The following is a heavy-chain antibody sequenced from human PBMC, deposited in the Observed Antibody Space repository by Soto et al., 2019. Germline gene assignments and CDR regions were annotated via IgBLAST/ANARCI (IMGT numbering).Heavy chain of an antibody. CDR3: AGEEGLDYSNYYYGMDV. V-gene: IGHV1-69*13. Sequence: SVKVSCKASGGTFSSYAISWVRQAPGQGLEWMGGIIPIFGTANYAQKFQGRVSITADESASTAYMELSSLRSEDTAVHYCAGEEGLDYSNYYYGMDVWGQGTTVTVSS. CDR1: GGTFSSYA. CDR2: IIPIFGTA. J-gene: IGHJ6*02. D-gene: IGHD4-4*01.